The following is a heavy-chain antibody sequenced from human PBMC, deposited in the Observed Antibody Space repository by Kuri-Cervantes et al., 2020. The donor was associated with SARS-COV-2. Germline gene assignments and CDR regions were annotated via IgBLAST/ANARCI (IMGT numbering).Heavy chain of an antibody. CDR1: GFTFSSYA. J-gene: IGHJ4*02. Sequence: GESLKISCAASGFTFSSYAMSRVRQAPGKGLEWVSAISGSGGSTYYADSVKGRFTISRDNSKNTLYLQMNSLRAEDTAVYYCAKFPNWGPGYWGQGTLVTVSS. CDR3: AKFPNWGPGY. CDR2: ISGSGGST. V-gene: IGHV3-23*01. D-gene: IGHD7-27*01.